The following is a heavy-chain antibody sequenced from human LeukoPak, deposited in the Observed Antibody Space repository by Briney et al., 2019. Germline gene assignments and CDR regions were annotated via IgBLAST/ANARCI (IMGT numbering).Heavy chain of an antibody. Sequence: SETLSLTCTVSGGSISSSSAYWGWIRQPPGKGLEWIGYINYSGSTNYNPSLKSRVTISVDTSKNQFSLKLSSVTAADTAVYYCATAIAVANDAFDIWGQGTMVTVSS. J-gene: IGHJ3*02. V-gene: IGHV4-61*05. D-gene: IGHD6-19*01. CDR1: GGSISSSSAY. CDR3: ATAIAVANDAFDI. CDR2: INYSGST.